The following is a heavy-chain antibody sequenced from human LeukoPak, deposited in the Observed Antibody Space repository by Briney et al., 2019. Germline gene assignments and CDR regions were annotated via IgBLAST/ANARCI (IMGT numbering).Heavy chain of an antibody. CDR1: EFTLSRYT. Sequence: GGSLRLSCAATEFTLSRYTMNWVRQAPGKGLEWISSITGSSTYIYYSDSVRGRFTISRDNAKNSLYLQMSSLRAEDSAVYYCARANDYIDYWGQGVLVAVSS. V-gene: IGHV3-21*01. J-gene: IGHJ4*02. CDR2: ITGSSTYI. CDR3: ARANDYIDY.